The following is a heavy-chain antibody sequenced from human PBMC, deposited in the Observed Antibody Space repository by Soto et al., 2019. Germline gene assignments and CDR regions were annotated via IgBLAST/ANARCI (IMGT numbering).Heavy chain of an antibody. CDR2: IYYSGST. Sequence: QVQLQESGPGLVKPSGTLSLTCTGSGGSISSSNWWNWVRQPPGKGLEWIGEIYYSGSTNYNPSLKSRVTISVDKSKNQFALKLNSVTAADTAVYYCARGYYGSGRSDYWGQGTLVTVS. CDR1: GGSISSSNW. D-gene: IGHD3-10*01. J-gene: IGHJ4*02. CDR3: ARGYYGSGRSDY. V-gene: IGHV4-4*02.